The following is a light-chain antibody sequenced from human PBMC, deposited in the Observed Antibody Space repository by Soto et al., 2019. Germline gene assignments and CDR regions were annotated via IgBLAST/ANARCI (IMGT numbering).Light chain of an antibody. CDR2: TNN. Sequence: QSVLTQPPSASGTPGQRVTISCSGSSSNIGSNTVSWYQQLPGTAPKLLIYTNNQRPSGVPDRFSGSKSGTSASLAISGLQSVDEADYYCAAWDDSLNGQGVFGGGTKLTVL. V-gene: IGLV1-44*01. J-gene: IGLJ3*02. CDR1: SSNIGSNT. CDR3: AAWDDSLNGQGV.